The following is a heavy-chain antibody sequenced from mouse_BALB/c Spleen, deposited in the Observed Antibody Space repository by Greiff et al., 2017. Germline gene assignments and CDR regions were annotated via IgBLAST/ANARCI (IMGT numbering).Heavy chain of an antibody. D-gene: IGHD2-12*01. CDR1: GFTFSSYG. J-gene: IGHJ4*01. Sequence: EVQRVESGGGLVQPGGSLKLSCAASGFTFSSYGMSWVRQTPDKRLELVATINSNGGSTYYPDSVKGRFTISRDNAKNTLYLQMSSLKSEDTAMYYCARDLPLYDGYAMDYWGQGTSVTVSS. CDR2: INSNGGST. V-gene: IGHV5-6-3*01. CDR3: ARDLPLYDGYAMDY.